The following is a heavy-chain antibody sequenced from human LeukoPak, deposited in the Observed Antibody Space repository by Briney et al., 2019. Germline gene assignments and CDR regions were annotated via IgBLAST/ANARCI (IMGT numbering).Heavy chain of an antibody. CDR3: AKDLTIAVAGSGNLDY. V-gene: IGHV3-9*01. CDR2: ISWNSGSI. J-gene: IGHJ4*02. CDR1: GFTFDDYA. D-gene: IGHD6-19*01. Sequence: GGSLRLSCAASGFTFDDYAMHWVRLAPGKGLEWVSGISWNSGSIGYADSVKGRFTISRDNAKSSLYLQMNSLTTEDTALYYCAKDLTIAVAGSGNLDYWGQGTLVTVSS.